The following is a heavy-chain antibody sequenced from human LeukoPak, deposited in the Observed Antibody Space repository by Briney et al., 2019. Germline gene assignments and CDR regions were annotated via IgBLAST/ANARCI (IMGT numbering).Heavy chain of an antibody. J-gene: IGHJ6*03. D-gene: IGHD6-6*01. V-gene: IGHV4-4*07. CDR1: GGSISSYY. CDR2: IYTSGST. Sequence: SETLSLTCTVSGGSISSYYWSWIRQPAGKGLEWIGHIYTSGSTNYNPSLKSRVTMSVDTSKNQFSLKLSSVTAADTAVYYCATTRIAARRVPVYYYMDVWGKGTTVTVSS. CDR3: ATTRIAARRVPVYYYMDV.